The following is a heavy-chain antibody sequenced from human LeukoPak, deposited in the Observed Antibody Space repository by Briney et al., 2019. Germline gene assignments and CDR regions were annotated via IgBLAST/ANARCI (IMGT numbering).Heavy chain of an antibody. CDR3: ARASDSSSWYWFDP. J-gene: IGHJ5*02. Sequence: GGSLRLSCAASGLSFSSYWMTWVRQAPGKGLEWVANIKEDGSAKSYVDSVKGRLTISRDNAKNSLYLQMNSLRAEDTAVYYCARASDSSSWYWFDPWGQGTLVTVSS. CDR2: IKEDGSAK. CDR1: GLSFSSYW. V-gene: IGHV3-7*01. D-gene: IGHD6-13*01.